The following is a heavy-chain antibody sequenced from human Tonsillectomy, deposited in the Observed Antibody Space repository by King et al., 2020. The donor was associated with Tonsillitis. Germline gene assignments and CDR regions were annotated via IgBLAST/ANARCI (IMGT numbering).Heavy chain of an antibody. D-gene: IGHD3-10*01. CDR1: GFIFSSYG. V-gene: IGHV3-30*18. CDR2: ISYDGSNK. Sequence: VQLVESGGGVVQPGRSLRLSCAASGFIFSSYGMHWVRQAPGKGLEWVAIISYDGSNKNYADSVKGRFTISRDNSKNTLYLQMNSLRAEDTAVYYCAKDHEGRRFGELFMGYFDYWGQGTLVTVSS. J-gene: IGHJ4*02. CDR3: AKDHEGRRFGELFMGYFDY.